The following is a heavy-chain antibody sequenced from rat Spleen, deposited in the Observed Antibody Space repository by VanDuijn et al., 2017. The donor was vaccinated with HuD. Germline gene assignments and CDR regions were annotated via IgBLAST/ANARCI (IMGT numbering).Heavy chain of an antibody. Sequence: EVQLVESGGGLVQPGGSLKLSCSASGFIFRDYTMAWVRQAPKKGLEWVAAIVDDGSSTYYRDSVKGRFTISRDTAQNTLYLQMNSPTSEDTATYYCIRGGYFRYWGQGVMVTVSS. V-gene: IGHV5-7*01. D-gene: IGHD2-5*01. CDR2: IVDDGSST. J-gene: IGHJ2*01. CDR3: IRGGYFRY. CDR1: GFIFRDYT.